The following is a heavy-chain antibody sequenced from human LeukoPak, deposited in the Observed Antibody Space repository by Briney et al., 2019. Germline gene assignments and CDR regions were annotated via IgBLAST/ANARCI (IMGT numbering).Heavy chain of an antibody. CDR2: ISYDGSNK. Sequence: PGRSLRLSCAASGFTFSSYAMHWVRQAPGKGLEWVAVISYDGSNKYYADSVKGRFTISRDNYKNTLYLQMNSLRAEDTAVYYCAREERAATAYYFDYWGQGTLVTVSS. D-gene: IGHD6-25*01. CDR1: GFTFSSYA. J-gene: IGHJ4*02. CDR3: AREERAATAYYFDY. V-gene: IGHV3-30*04.